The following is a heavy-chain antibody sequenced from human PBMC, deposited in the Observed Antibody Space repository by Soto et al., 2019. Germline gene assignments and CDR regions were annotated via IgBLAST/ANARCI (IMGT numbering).Heavy chain of an antibody. CDR3: ARRGADIVLGGVNSYYCMDV. Sequence: QVQLVQSGAEVKKPGASVKVSCKAFGYTFTGYYMHWVRQAPGQGLEWMGWINPNSGGTNYAQKFQGWVTMTRDTSSSTAYMELSMLRSDDTAVYDCARRGADIVLGGVNSYYCMDVWGQGTTVTVSS. J-gene: IGHJ6*02. D-gene: IGHD2-2*01. CDR2: INPNSGGT. CDR1: GYTFTGYY. V-gene: IGHV1-2*04.